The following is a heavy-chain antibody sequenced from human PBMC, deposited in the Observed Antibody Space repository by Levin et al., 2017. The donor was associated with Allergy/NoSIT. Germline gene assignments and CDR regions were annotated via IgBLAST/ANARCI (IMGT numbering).Heavy chain of an antibody. J-gene: IGHJ6*02. CDR2: ISSSSSYI. Sequence: GASVKVSCAASGFTFSSYSMNWVRQAPGKGLEWVSSISSSSSYIYYADSVKGRFTISRDNAKNSLYLQMNSLRAEDTAVYYCARERGSYYYGMDVWGQGTTVTVSS. CDR3: ARERGSYYYGMDV. V-gene: IGHV3-21*01. D-gene: IGHD3-10*01. CDR1: GFTFSSYS.